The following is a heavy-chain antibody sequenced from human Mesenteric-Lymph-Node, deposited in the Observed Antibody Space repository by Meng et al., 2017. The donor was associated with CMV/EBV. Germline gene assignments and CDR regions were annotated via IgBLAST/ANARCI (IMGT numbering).Heavy chain of an antibody. D-gene: IGHD6-13*01. Sequence: GESLKISCAASGFTFRSYAMSWVRQAPGKGLEWVSIIYGGGSDTYYEDSVKGRFTISRDNSKNTLFLQMNSLRAEDTAVYYCAKSVMAAGITRGLDSWGQGTRVTVSS. V-gene: IGHV3-23*03. CDR1: GFTFRSYA. CDR2: IYGGGSDT. J-gene: IGHJ4*02. CDR3: AKSVMAAGITRGLDS.